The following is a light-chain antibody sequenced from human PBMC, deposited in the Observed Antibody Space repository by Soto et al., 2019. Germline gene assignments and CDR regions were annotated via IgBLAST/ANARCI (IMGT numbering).Light chain of an antibody. J-gene: IGKJ4*01. CDR2: DAS. V-gene: IGKV1-33*01. Sequence: DIQMTQSPSSLSSSVGDRVTLTCQASQDISNYLNWYQQKPGQAPKLLIYDASKLETGVPARFSGSGSGTDFTFTISSLQPEDIATYYCQQYDNLLLTFGGGTKVDIK. CDR3: QQYDNLLLT. CDR1: QDISNY.